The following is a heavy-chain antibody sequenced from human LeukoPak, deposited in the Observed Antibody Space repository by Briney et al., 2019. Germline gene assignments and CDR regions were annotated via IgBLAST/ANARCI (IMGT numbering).Heavy chain of an antibody. CDR1: GFTFSSYA. CDR3: AREQWLVQSHFQH. J-gene: IGHJ1*01. D-gene: IGHD6-19*01. V-gene: IGHV3-30*04. CDR2: ISYDGSNK. Sequence: GRSLRLSCAASGFTFSSYAMHWVRQAPGKGLEWVAVISYDGSNKYYADPVKGRFTISRDNSKNTLYLQMNGLRAEDTAVYYCAREQWLVQSHFQHWGQGTLVTVSS.